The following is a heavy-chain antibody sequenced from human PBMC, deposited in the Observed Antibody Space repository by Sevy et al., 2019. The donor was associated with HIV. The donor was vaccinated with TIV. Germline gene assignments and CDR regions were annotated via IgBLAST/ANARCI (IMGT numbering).Heavy chain of an antibody. Sequence: GGSLRLSCAASGFTFSSYWMHWVRQAPGKGLVWVSRINSDGTSTNYAGSVKGRFTISRDNAKNTLYLQMNSLRVEDTAVYYCARLVGVTTAWGQGTLVTVSS. CDR3: ARLVGVTTA. CDR1: GFTFSSYW. V-gene: IGHV3-74*01. CDR2: INSDGTST. J-gene: IGHJ5*02. D-gene: IGHD1-26*01.